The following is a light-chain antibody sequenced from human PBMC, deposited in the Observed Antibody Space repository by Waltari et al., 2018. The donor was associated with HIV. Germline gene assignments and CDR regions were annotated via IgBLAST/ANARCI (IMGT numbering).Light chain of an antibody. Sequence: QSALTQPPSASGSPGQSLTISCTGTIGDVGGYDYVSWYQQHPGKAPKRLIYEVSQRPSGVPARFSGSKSGNTASLTVSGLQAEDEADYHCMSYTGHNRWEFGGGTKLTVL. CDR3: MSYTGHNRWE. CDR1: IGDVGGYDY. CDR2: EVS. V-gene: IGLV2-8*01. J-gene: IGLJ3*02.